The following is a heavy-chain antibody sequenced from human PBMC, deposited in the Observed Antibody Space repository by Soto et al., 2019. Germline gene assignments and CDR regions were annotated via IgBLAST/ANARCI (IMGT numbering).Heavy chain of an antibody. Sequence: QVQLQESGPGLVKASETLSLTCTVSGASIRSYFWNWIRQPAGKGLEWIGRISASGNTNSSPSLKSRVTMSVDTSKNQFSLKLSSVTAADTAVYYCARVMYGDYFDYWGQGTLVTVSS. CDR1: GASIRSYF. V-gene: IGHV4-4*07. D-gene: IGHD4-17*01. J-gene: IGHJ4*02. CDR2: ISASGNT. CDR3: ARVMYGDYFDY.